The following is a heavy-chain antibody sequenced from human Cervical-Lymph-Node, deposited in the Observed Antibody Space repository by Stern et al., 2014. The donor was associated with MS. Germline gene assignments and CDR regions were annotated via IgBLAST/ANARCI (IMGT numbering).Heavy chain of an antibody. CDR3: VRAREGYYFDY. J-gene: IGHJ4*02. CDR1: GFSLSTTGMC. CDR2: RDWDGDK. V-gene: IGHV2-70*01. D-gene: IGHD2-21*01. Sequence: QVTLRESGPALVKPTQTLTLTCTFSGFSLSTTGMCLSWIRQPPGKALEWFALRDWDGDKYYSTALKTRLTISKDSSKNQVVLTMTNMAPLDTATYFCVRAREGYYFDYWGQGIPVPVSS.